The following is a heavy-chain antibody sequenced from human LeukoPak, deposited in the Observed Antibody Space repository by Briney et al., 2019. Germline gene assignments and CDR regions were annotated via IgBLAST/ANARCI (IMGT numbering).Heavy chain of an antibody. CDR1: GFTFSSYS. D-gene: IGHD3-22*01. J-gene: IGHJ5*02. CDR2: ISSNGGST. CDR3: ARGDYYDSSGLFDP. V-gene: IGHV3-64*01. Sequence: GGSLRLSCAASGFTFSSYSMNWVRQAPGKGLEYVSAISSNGGSTYYANSVKGRFTISRDNSKNTLYLQMGSLRAEDMAVYYCARGDYYDSSGLFDPWGQGTLVTVSS.